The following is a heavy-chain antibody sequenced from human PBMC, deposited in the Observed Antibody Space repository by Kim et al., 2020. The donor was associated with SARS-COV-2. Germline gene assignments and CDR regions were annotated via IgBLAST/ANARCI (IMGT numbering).Heavy chain of an antibody. D-gene: IGHD1-1*01. V-gene: IGHV3-30*18. CDR3: AKENDVVAFDI. CDR2: ISYDGSNK. J-gene: IGHJ3*02. CDR1: GFTFSSYG. Sequence: GGSLRLSCAASGFTFSSYGMHWVRQAPGKGLEWVAVISYDGSNKYYADSVKGRFTISRDNSKNTLYLQMNSLRAEDTAVYYCAKENDVVAFDIWGGGTMV.